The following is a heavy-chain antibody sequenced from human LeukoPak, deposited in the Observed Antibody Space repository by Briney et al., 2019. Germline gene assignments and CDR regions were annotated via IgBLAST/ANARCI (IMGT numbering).Heavy chain of an antibody. CDR2: IYYSRST. V-gene: IGHV4-59*01. Sequence: SETLSLTCTVSGGSISSYYWSWIRQPPGKGLEWIGYIYYSRSTNSNPSLKSRVTISVDTSKNQFSLKLRSVTAADTAVYYCARRGWYNSGWYYLDYWGQGTLVTVSS. D-gene: IGHD6-19*01. CDR1: GGSISSYY. CDR3: ARRGWYNSGWYYLDY. J-gene: IGHJ4*02.